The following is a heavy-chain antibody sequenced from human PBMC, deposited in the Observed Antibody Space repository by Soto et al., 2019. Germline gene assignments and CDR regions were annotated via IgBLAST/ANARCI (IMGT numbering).Heavy chain of an antibody. V-gene: IGHV3-49*03. CDR3: TRGMSRHSGPLGWFDP. CDR1: GFTFGDYA. CDR2: IRSKAYGGTT. J-gene: IGHJ5*02. D-gene: IGHD2-15*01. Sequence: PGGSLRLSCTASGFTFGDYAMSWFRQAPGKGLEWVGFIRSKAYGGTTEYAASVKGRFTISRDDSKSIAYLQMNSLKTEDTAVYYCTRGMSRHSGPLGWFDPWGQGTLVTV.